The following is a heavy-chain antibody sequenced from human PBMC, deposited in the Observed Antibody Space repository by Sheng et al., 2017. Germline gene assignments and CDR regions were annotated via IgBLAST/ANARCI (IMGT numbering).Heavy chain of an antibody. CDR1: GFTVSSNY. J-gene: IGHJ4*02. CDR3: ASGSLKKYYFDY. Sequence: EVQLVESGGGLIQPGGSLRLSCAASGFTVSSNYMNXVRQAPGKGLEWVSVIYSGGGGSTYYADSVKGRFAISRDNSKNTLYLQMNSLIAEDTAVYYCASGSLKKYYFDYWGQGTLVTVSS. V-gene: IGHV3-53*01. D-gene: IGHD3-16*02. CDR2: IYSGGGGST.